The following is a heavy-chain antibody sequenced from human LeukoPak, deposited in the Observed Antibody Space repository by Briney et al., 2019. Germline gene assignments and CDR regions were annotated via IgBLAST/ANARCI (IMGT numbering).Heavy chain of an antibody. J-gene: IGHJ6*02. D-gene: IGHD3-16*01. CDR2: IYPGDSDT. Sequence: GESLQISCKGSGYSFTSYWIGWVRQLPGKGLEWMGIIYPGDSDTRYSPSFQGQVTISADKSISTAYLQWSSLKASDTAMYYCARLRRMITFGGYYYGMDVWGQGTTVTVSS. CDR3: ARLRRMITFGGYYYGMDV. CDR1: GYSFTSYW. V-gene: IGHV5-51*01.